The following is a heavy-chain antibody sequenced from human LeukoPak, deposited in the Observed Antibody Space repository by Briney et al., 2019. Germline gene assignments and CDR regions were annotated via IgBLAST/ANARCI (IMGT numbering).Heavy chain of an antibody. CDR1: GFTFSGYY. CDR3: VRGGAVEGLCTNGVCSPFDC. CDR2: INTDGSTT. J-gene: IGHJ4*02. Sequence: PGGSLRLSCAASGFTFSGYYMHWVRQVPGKGLVWVSRINTDGSTTDYADSVKGRFTISRDSAKNTLYLQMNSLRAEDTAVYYCVRGGAVEGLCTNGVCSPFDCWGQGTLVTVSS. V-gene: IGHV3-74*01. D-gene: IGHD2-8*01.